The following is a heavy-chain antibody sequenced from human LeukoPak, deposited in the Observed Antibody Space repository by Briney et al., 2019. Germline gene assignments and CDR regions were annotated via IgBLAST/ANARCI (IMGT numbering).Heavy chain of an antibody. V-gene: IGHV1-46*01. J-gene: IGHJ6*02. CDR3: ARDRPTVKDYYYGMDV. D-gene: IGHD4-11*01. CDR2: INPSGGST. CDR1: GYTFTSYY. Sequence: GASVKVSCKASGYTFTSYYMHWVRQAPGQGLEWMGIINPSGGSTSYAQKFQGRVTMTRDTSTSTVYMELSSLRSEDTAVYYCARDRPTVKDYYYGMDVWGQGTTVTVSS.